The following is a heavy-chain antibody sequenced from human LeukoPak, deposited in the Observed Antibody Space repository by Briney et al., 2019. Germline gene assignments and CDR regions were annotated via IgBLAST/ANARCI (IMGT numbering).Heavy chain of an antibody. D-gene: IGHD4-17*01. CDR2: IYYSGST. Sequence: SETLSLTCTVSGGSISSSSYYWGWIRQPPGKGLEWIGSIYYSGSTYYNPPLKSRVTISVDTSKNQFSLKLSSVTAADTAVYYCARGGTNDYGDYGRFDYWGQGTLVTVSS. CDR3: ARGGTNDYGDYGRFDY. V-gene: IGHV4-39*01. CDR1: GGSISSSSYY. J-gene: IGHJ4*02.